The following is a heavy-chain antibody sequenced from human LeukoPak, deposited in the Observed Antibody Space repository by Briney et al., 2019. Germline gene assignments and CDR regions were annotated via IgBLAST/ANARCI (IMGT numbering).Heavy chain of an antibody. J-gene: IGHJ4*02. CDR1: GYSISSGYY. Sequence: TSETLSLTCTVSGYSISSGYYWGWIRQPPGKGLEWIGSIYHSGSTNYNPSLKSRVTISVDTSKNQFSLKPSSVTAADTAVYYCARQRSSGSFDYWGQGTLVTVSS. D-gene: IGHD1-26*01. CDR3: ARQRSSGSFDY. V-gene: IGHV4-38-2*02. CDR2: IYHSGST.